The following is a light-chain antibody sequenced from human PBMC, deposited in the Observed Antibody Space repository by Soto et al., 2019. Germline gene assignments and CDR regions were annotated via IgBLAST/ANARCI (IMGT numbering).Light chain of an antibody. CDR1: SSDVGGYNY. CDR3: SSYAGSSNV. CDR2: EVS. J-gene: IGLJ1*01. Sequence: QSVLTQPASVSGSPGQSITISCTGTSSDVGGYNYVSWYQQQPGKAPKLMIYEVSNRPSGVSNRFSGSKSGNTASLTISGLQAEDEADYYCSSYAGSSNVFGTGTKVTV. V-gene: IGLV2-14*01.